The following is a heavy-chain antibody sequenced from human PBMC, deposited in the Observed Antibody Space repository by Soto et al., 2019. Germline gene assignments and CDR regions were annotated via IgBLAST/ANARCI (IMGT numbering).Heavy chain of an antibody. CDR3: ARGRGGGATTDYYYGMDV. Sequence: GGSLRLSCAASGFTFSSYAMSWVRQAPGKGLEWVSSSPGSGRRTNYADAVKGRFTISRDNSKNTLDLQMSSLRVEDTAVYPCARGRGGGATTDYYYGMDVWGQGTTVTVSS. J-gene: IGHJ6*02. CDR2: SPGSGRRT. CDR1: GFTFSSYA. V-gene: IGHV3-23*01. D-gene: IGHD1-26*01.